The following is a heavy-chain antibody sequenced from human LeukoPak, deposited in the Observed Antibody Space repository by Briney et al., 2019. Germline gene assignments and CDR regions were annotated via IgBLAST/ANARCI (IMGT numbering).Heavy chain of an antibody. CDR3: ARVGRNGWDFDH. Sequence: PGGSLRLSCAASGFTFSAYWMTWVRQAPGKGLEWVANINEGGNVKFYVDSVKGRFTISRDNTKISLYLQMYSLRAEDTAVYYCARVGRNGWDFDHWGQGTLVTVSS. CDR1: GFTFSAYW. V-gene: IGHV3-7*01. J-gene: IGHJ4*02. D-gene: IGHD6-19*01. CDR2: INEGGNVK.